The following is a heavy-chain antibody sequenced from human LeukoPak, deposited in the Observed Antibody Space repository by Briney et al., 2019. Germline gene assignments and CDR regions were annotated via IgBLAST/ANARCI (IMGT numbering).Heavy chain of an antibody. CDR1: GGSISSGSYY. D-gene: IGHD7-27*01. V-gene: IGHV4-61*02. Sequence: SETLSLTCTVSGGSISSGSYYWSWIRQPAGKGLEWIGRIYTSGSTNYNPSLKSRVTISVDTSKNQFSLKLSSVTAADTAVYYCARDRQTGDAFDIWGQGTMVTVSS. CDR3: ARDRQTGDAFDI. J-gene: IGHJ3*02. CDR2: IYTSGST.